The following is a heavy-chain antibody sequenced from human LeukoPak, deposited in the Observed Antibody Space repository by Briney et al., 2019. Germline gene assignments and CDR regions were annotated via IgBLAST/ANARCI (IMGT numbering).Heavy chain of an antibody. J-gene: IGHJ5*02. CDR3: ARDLTTPPYNWFDP. D-gene: IGHD4/OR15-4a*01. V-gene: IGHV4-4*07. CDR2: ISTSGSP. CDR1: GGSISNYY. Sequence: SETLSLTCTVSGGSISNYYWSWIRQTAGKGLEWIGLISTSGSPNYNPSLKSRVTMSVDTSKNQFSLKLSSVTAADTAVYYCARDLTTPPYNWFDPWGQGTLASVSS.